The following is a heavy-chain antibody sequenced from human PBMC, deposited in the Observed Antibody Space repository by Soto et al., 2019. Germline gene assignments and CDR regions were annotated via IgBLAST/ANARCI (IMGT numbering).Heavy chain of an antibody. J-gene: IGHJ4*02. Sequence: GGSLRLSCAASGFTFSSYAMHWVRQAPGKGLEWVAVISYDGSNKYYADSVKGRFTISRDNSKNTLYLQMNSLRAEDTAVYYCARGTGYCSGGSCYWSPTVTSYYFDYWGQGTLVTVSS. CDR1: GFTFSSYA. V-gene: IGHV3-30-3*01. CDR3: ARGTGYCSGGSCYWSPTVTSYYFDY. D-gene: IGHD2-15*01. CDR2: ISYDGSNK.